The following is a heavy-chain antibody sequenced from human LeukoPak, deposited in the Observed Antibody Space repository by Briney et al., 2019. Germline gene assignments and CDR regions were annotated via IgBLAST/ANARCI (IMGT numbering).Heavy chain of an antibody. D-gene: IGHD3-10*01. CDR1: GGTFSSYA. Sequence: ASVKVSCKASGGTFSSYAISWVRQAPGQGLEWMGGIIPIFGTANYAQKLQGRVTMTTDTSTSTAYMELRSLRSDDTAVYYCARGNVLLYYYYMDVWGKGTTVTVSS. CDR3: ARGNVLLYYYYMDV. V-gene: IGHV1-69*05. J-gene: IGHJ6*03. CDR2: IIPIFGTA.